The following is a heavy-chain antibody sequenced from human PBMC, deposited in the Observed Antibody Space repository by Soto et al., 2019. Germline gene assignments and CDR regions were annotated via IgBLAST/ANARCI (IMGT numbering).Heavy chain of an antibody. Sequence: QVHLVQSGAEVKKPGSSVKVSCRASGGTFNTYGFNWVRQAPGQGLEWMGGIIPLFGTTTYAQNFQGRVTITADQSTTAAYMEMSVLSSEDTAVYFCASGGELAGWMTFDSWGQGTLVTVSS. D-gene: IGHD6-19*01. CDR3: ASGGELAGWMTFDS. J-gene: IGHJ4*02. CDR1: GGTFNTYG. CDR2: IIPLFGTT. V-gene: IGHV1-69*01.